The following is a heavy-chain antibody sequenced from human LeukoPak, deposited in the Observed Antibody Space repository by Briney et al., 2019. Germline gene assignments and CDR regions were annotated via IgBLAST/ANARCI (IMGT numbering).Heavy chain of an antibody. V-gene: IGHV3-48*04. CDR3: AKVSAITGTTSFDY. CDR2: ISKSSDRI. J-gene: IGHJ4*02. Sequence: GGSLRLSCAASGFTFSSYSMNWVRQAPGKGLEWVSYISKSSDRIYHADSVKGRFTISRDNAKNSLYLQMDSLRAEDTAVYYCAKVSAITGTTSFDYWGQGTLVTVSS. CDR1: GFTFSSYS. D-gene: IGHD1-20*01.